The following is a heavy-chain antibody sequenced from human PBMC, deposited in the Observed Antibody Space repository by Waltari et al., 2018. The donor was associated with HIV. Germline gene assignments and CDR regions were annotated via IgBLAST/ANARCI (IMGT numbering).Heavy chain of an antibody. D-gene: IGHD5-12*01. V-gene: IGHV4-34*01. CDR3: ARMSPKTSRDGYNRPIDY. J-gene: IGHJ4*02. CDR1: GGSFSGYY. Sequence: QVQLQQWGAGLLKPSETLSLTCAVYGGSFSGYYWSWIRQPPGKGLEWIGEINHSGSTNSNPSLKSRVTISVDTSKNQFSLKLSSVTAADTAVYYCARMSPKTSRDGYNRPIDYWGQGTLVTVSS. CDR2: INHSGST.